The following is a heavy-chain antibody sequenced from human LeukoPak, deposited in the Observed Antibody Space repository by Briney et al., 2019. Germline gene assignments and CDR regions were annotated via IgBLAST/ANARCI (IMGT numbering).Heavy chain of an antibody. CDR1: GFTVSSNY. CDR3: ARGSQYDFWSGYYPPYYFDY. V-gene: IGHV3-53*01. Sequence: GGSLRLSCAASGFTVSSNYMSGVRQAPGKGLEWVSVIYSGGSTYYADSVKGRFTISRDNSKNTLYLQMNSLRAEDTAVYYCARGSQYDFWSGYYPPYYFDYWGQGTLVTVSS. CDR2: IYSGGST. J-gene: IGHJ4*02. D-gene: IGHD3-3*01.